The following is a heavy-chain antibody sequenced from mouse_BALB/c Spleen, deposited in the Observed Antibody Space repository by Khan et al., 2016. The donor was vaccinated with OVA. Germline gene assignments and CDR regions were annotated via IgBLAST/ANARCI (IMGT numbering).Heavy chain of an antibody. CDR1: GFTFSSYA. V-gene: IGHV5-6-5*01. Sequence: EVKLVESGGGLVKPGGSLKLSCAASGFTFSSYAMSWVRQTPEKRLEWVASISSGGSTYYPDSVKGRFTIPRDNARNTLYLQMSSLRSEDTAMYYCARGRSATASRFAYWGQVTLVTVS. D-gene: IGHD1-2*01. CDR2: ISSGGST. J-gene: IGHJ3*01. CDR3: ARGRSATASRFAY.